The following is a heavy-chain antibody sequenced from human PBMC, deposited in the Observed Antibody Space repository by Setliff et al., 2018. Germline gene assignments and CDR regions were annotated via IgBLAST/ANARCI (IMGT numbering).Heavy chain of an antibody. CDR2: ISGSGGST. Sequence: GGSLRLSCAASGFTFTSYAMRWVRQAPGKGLEWVSSISGSGGSTYYADSVKGRFTISRDNSNNALYLQMNSLRAEDTAVYYCPRYYNFWSGSAHYYYYGMDVWGQGTTVTVSS. D-gene: IGHD3-3*01. V-gene: IGHV3-23*01. J-gene: IGHJ6*02. CDR3: PRYYNFWSGSAHYYYYGMDV. CDR1: GFTFTSYA.